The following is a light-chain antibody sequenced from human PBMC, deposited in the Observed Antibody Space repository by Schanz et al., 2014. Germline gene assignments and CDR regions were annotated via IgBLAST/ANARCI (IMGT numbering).Light chain of an antibody. J-gene: IGLJ3*02. Sequence: QSALTQPRSVSGSPGQSVTISCTGTSSDVGGYNYVSWYQQYPGKVPKLIIYDVSERPSGVPDRFSGSKSGNTASLTISGLQAEDEADYYCSSYAGSINWVFGGGTKLTVL. V-gene: IGLV2-11*01. CDR1: SSDVGGYNY. CDR2: DVS. CDR3: SSYAGSINWV.